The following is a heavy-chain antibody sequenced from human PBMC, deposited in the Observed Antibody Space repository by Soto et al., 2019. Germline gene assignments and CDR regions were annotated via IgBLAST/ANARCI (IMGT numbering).Heavy chain of an antibody. D-gene: IGHD3-3*01. CDR3: ARNYYAFWTGYYRWFDA. CDR1: GGSISSDY. CDR2: IYYSGGT. V-gene: IGHV4-59*08. J-gene: IGHJ5*02. Sequence: SVALRLTWTVSGGSISSDYWSWCRQPPGTGLEWIGYIYYSGGTNYNPSLKSRVTISVDTSTNQFSLKLCSVTATDTAVYYCARNYYAFWTGYYRWFDAWGQGTLLTVSS.